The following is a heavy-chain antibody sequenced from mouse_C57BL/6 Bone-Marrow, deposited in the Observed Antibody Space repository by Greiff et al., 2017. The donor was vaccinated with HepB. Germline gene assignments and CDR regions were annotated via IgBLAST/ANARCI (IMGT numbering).Heavy chain of an antibody. Sequence: DVQLQESGAELVRPGASVKLSCTASGFNIKDDYMHWVKQRPEQGLEWIGWIDPENGDTEYASKFQGKATITADTSSNTAYLQLSSLTSEDTAVYYCTTEQAWFAYWGQGTLVTVSA. V-gene: IGHV14-4*01. CDR2: IDPENGDT. CDR1: GFNIKDDY. J-gene: IGHJ3*01. CDR3: TTEQAWFAY.